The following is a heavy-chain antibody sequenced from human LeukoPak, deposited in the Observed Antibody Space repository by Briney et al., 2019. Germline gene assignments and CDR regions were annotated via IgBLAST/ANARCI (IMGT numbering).Heavy chain of an antibody. CDR2: ITSGGTTI. CDR3: ASGFSLDY. J-gene: IGHJ4*02. Sequence: GGSLRLSCAASGFTFSSYEMNWVRHAPGKGLESISHITSGGTTIYYADSVKGRFTISRDNAKKPLYLQMNSLRAEDTAVYYCASGFSLDYWGQGTLVTVSS. D-gene: IGHD3-16*01. CDR1: GFTFSSYE. V-gene: IGHV3-48*03.